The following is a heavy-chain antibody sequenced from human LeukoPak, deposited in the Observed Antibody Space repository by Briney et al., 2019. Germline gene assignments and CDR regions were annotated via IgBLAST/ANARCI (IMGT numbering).Heavy chain of an antibody. CDR1: GFTFSSYA. CDR2: ISGSGGST. Sequence: QSGGSLRLSCAASGFTFSSYAMSWVRQAPGKGLEWVSAISGSGGSTYYADSVKGRFTISRDNSKNTLYLQMNSLRAGDTAVYYCVRDRLAGDGYWYFDLWGRGTLVTVSS. J-gene: IGHJ2*01. V-gene: IGHV3-23*01. CDR3: VRDRLAGDGYWYFDL. D-gene: IGHD5-24*01.